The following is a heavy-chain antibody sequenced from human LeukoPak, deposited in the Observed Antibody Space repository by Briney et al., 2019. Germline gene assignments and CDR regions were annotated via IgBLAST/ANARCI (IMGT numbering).Heavy chain of an antibody. CDR3: WVNFRGAYYFFDF. CDR1: GFTVSSNY. V-gene: IGHV3-53*01. Sequence: GGSLRLSCAASGFTVSSNYMSWVRQAPGKGLEWVSVIYSGGRTYYTDSVKGRFTISRDNSKNALYLQMNSLRAEDTAVYLLWVNFRGAYYFFDFWGQGILVTVSS. D-gene: IGHD3-16*01. J-gene: IGHJ4*02. CDR2: IYSGGRT.